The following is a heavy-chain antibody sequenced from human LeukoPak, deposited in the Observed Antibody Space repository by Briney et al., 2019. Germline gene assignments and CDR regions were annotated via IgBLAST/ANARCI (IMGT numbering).Heavy chain of an antibody. CDR3: AKGLLWFGESPFDY. CDR1: GFTFSSYA. V-gene: IGHV3-23*01. D-gene: IGHD3-10*01. Sequence: GGSLRLSCAASGFTFSSYAMSWLRQAPGKGLEWVSAISGSGGSTYYADSVKGRFTISRDNSKNTLYLQMNSLRAEDTAVYYCAKGLLWFGESPFDYWGQGTLVTVSS. J-gene: IGHJ4*02. CDR2: ISGSGGST.